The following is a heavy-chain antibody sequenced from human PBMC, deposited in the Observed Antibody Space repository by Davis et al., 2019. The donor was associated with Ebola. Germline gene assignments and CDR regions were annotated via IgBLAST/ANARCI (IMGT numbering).Heavy chain of an antibody. CDR3: ARGQDNSGWVNGWFFDP. V-gene: IGHV5-51*01. CDR2: IFPRDSDT. Sequence: KVSCKGSGYSFNDQWIGWVRQMPGKGLEWMGIIFPRDSDTRYSPSFQGHVTISVDKSISTAYLQWSSLRASDTAIYYCARGQDNSGWVNGWFFDPWGQGTLVTVSS. D-gene: IGHD5-12*01. J-gene: IGHJ5*02. CDR1: GYSFNDQW.